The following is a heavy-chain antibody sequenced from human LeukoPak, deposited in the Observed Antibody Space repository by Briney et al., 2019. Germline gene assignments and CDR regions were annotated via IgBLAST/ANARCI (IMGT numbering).Heavy chain of an antibody. CDR3: ARARPTYYYGSGKVWFDY. Sequence: SETLSLTCAVSGGSISSSNWWSWVRQPPGKGLEWIGEIYHSGSTNYNPSLKSRVTISVDKSKNQFSLKLSSVTAADTAVYYCARARPTYYYGSGKVWFDYWGQGTLVTVSS. CDR1: GGSISSSNW. J-gene: IGHJ4*02. D-gene: IGHD3-10*01. CDR2: IYHSGST. V-gene: IGHV4-4*02.